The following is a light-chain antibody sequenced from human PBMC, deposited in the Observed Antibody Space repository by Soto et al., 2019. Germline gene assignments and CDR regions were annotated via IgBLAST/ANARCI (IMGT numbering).Light chain of an antibody. CDR1: SSDVGRYNY. CDR3: NSYTSSTTWV. V-gene: IGLV2-14*01. J-gene: IGLJ3*02. CDR2: EVR. Sequence: QSALTPPASVSGSPGQSITISCTGTSSDVGRYNYVSWYQQHPGKAPKLMIYEVRNRPSGVSSRFSGSKSGNTASLTISGLRAEDEAEYYCNSYTSSTTWVFGGGTKLTVL.